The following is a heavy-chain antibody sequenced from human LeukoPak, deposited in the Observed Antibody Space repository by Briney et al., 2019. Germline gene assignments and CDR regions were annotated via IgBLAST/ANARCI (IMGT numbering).Heavy chain of an antibody. J-gene: IGHJ4*02. CDR3: ARALTTMTPLDY. V-gene: IGHV1-18*01. D-gene: IGHD4-17*01. CDR1: NYTFTTYG. CDR2: ISTYTGDT. Sequence: APVKVSCKASNYTFTTYGITWVRQAPGQGLEWMGWISTYTGDTNYAQQLQARVTMTTDTSTGTAYMDLRSLRSDDTAVYYCARALTTMTPLDYWGQGTLVTVSS.